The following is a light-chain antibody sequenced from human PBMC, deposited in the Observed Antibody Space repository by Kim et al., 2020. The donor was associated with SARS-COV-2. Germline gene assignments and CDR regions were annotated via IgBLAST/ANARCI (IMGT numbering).Light chain of an antibody. CDR1: QSVSSN. J-gene: IGKJ2*01. CDR3: QQYNSWPKT. CDR2: GAS. Sequence: SVSPGERATLSCRASQSVSSNLAWYQQIPGQAPRLLIYGASTRATDIPARFSGSGSGAEFTLTISSLQSEDFAIYYCQQYNSWPKTFGQGTKLEI. V-gene: IGKV3-15*01.